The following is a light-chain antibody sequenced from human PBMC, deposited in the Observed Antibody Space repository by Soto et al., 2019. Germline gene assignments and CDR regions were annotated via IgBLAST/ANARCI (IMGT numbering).Light chain of an antibody. CDR1: SSDVGTYNR. CDR3: SSFTSSATLV. Sequence: QSALTQPPSVAGSPGQSVTISCTGTSSDVGTYNRVSWYQQPPGTAPKLMIYEVSNRPSGVPDHFSGSKPGNTAALTISGLEAEDEADYYCSSFTSSATLVFGGGTKLTVL. J-gene: IGLJ2*01. V-gene: IGLV2-18*02. CDR2: EVS.